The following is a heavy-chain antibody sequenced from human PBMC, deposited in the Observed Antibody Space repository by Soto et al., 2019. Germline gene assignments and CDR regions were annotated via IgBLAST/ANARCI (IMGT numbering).Heavy chain of an antibody. CDR1: GGGNLRDYR. J-gene: IGHJ4*01. Sequence: QVQLVQSGAEVKEPGSSVKVSCKASGGGNLRDYRTTWVRRAPGQGLEWMGGIIPKLGSANYAQNFQGRVTITGDESTHTVYMELRSLRSDATAFYYCARGGDVYNFGAVYWGHGTLVTVAS. CDR3: ARGGDVYNFGAVY. V-gene: IGHV1-69*01. D-gene: IGHD2-21*01. CDR2: IIPKLGSA.